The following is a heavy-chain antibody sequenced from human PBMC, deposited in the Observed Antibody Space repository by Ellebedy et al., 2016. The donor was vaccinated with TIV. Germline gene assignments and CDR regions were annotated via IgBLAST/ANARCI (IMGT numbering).Heavy chain of an antibody. CDR1: GDSVSSNSAA. CDR3: ARESGTTGYAFDI. CDR2: TYYMSKWYN. V-gene: IGHV6-1*01. J-gene: IGHJ3*02. Sequence: MPSETLSLTCAISGDSVSSNSAALNWIRQSPSRGLEWLGRTYYMSKWYNDYAVSVKSRITINPDTSKNQFSLQLNSVTHEDTAVYYCARESGTTGYAFDIWGQGTMVTVSS. D-gene: IGHD1-1*01.